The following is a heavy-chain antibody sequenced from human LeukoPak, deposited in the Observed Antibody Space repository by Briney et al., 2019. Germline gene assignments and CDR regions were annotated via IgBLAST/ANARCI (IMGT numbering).Heavy chain of an antibody. CDR1: GGSISNYY. Sequence: PSETLSLTCIVSGGSISNYYWSWIRQPPGKGLEWIGYIYYTGTTNYNPSLKSRVTISVDTSKNQFSLRLSSVTAADTAVYYCARDRRPAITAAGFDYWGQGTLVTVSS. D-gene: IGHD6-13*01. J-gene: IGHJ4*02. CDR2: IYYTGTT. V-gene: IGHV4-59*01. CDR3: ARDRRPAITAAGFDY.